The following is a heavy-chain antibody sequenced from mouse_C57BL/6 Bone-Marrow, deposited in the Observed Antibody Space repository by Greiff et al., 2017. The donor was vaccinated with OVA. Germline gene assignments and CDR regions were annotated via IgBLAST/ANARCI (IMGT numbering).Heavy chain of an antibody. J-gene: IGHJ4*01. CDR1: GYTFTDYE. CDR3: TRGYSNYYAMDY. Sequence: QVQLQQSGAELVRPGASVTLSCKASGYTFTDYEMHWVKQTPVHGLEWIGAIDPETGGTAYNQKFTGKAILTADKSSSTAYMELRRLTAEDSAVYYCTRGYSNYYAMDYWGQGTSVTVSS. CDR2: IDPETGGT. D-gene: IGHD2-5*01. V-gene: IGHV1-15*01.